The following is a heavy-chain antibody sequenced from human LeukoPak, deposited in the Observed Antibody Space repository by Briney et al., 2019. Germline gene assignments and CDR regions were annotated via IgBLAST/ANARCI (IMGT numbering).Heavy chain of an antibody. CDR2: ISYDGSNK. J-gene: IGHJ4*02. V-gene: IGHV3-30-3*01. CDR3: ARDEELSLDY. Sequence: KAGGCLRLSCAASGFTFSSYAMHWVRQAPGKGLEWVAVISYDGSNKYYADSVKGRFTISRDNSKNTLYLQMNSLRAEDTAVYYCARDEELSLDYWGQGTLVTVSS. CDR1: GFTFSSYA. D-gene: IGHD3-10*01.